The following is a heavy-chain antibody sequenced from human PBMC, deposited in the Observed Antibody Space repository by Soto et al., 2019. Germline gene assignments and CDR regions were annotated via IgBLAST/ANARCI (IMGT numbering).Heavy chain of an antibody. J-gene: IGHJ6*01. CDR1: GGTFSSCA. D-gene: IGHD1-26*01. CDR3: ASEREAYSSYYATDV. Sequence: EGSWRLCCAGSGGTFSSCAVHWVRQAPGKGLEWVAVISYDGSNKWYADSVKGRFTMSRDNSKNTLYLQMNSLRAEDTAVYYCASEREAYSSYYATDVW. V-gene: IGHV3-30-3*01. CDR2: ISYDGSNK.